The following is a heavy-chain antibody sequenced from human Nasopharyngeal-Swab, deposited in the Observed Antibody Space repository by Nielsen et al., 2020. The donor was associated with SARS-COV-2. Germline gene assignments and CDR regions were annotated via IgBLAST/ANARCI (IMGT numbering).Heavy chain of an antibody. V-gene: IGHV3-9*01. CDR3: AKDIGYSSGWENSRYYYGMDV. Sequence: GGSLRLSCAASGFTFDDYAMHWVRQAPGKGLEWVSGISWNSGSIGYADSVKGRFTISRDNAKNSLYLQMNSLRAEDTALYYCAKDIGYSSGWENSRYYYGMDVWGQGTTVTVSS. CDR1: GFTFDDYA. D-gene: IGHD6-19*01. CDR2: ISWNSGSI. J-gene: IGHJ6*02.